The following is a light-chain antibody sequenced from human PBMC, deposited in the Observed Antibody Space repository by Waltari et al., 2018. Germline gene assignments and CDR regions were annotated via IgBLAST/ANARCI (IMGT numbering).Light chain of an antibody. J-gene: IGKJ1*01. CDR2: WAS. CDR3: QQYRETPRT. Sequence: DIVMTQSPDSLTVSLGERATINCKSSQRVLYSSTNKNYLAWYHQKPGQSPKLLIYWASTRESGVPDRFSGSGSGTDFTLTISSLQAEDVAVYYCQQYRETPRTFGQGTKVEIK. V-gene: IGKV4-1*01. CDR1: QRVLYSSTNKNY.